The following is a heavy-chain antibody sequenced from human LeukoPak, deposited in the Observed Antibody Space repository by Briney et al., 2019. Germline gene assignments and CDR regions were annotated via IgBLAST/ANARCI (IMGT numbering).Heavy chain of an antibody. CDR1: GFTFSSYA. V-gene: IGHV3-23*01. Sequence: GGSLRLSCAASGFTFSSYAMNWVRQAPGKGLEWVSIISGSGDSTYYSDSVKGRFTISRDNSKNTLYLQMNSLRAEDTAVYYCAKVVYDFWSGYDYWGQGTLVTVSS. CDR2: ISGSGDST. CDR3: AKVVYDFWSGYDY. D-gene: IGHD3-3*01. J-gene: IGHJ4*02.